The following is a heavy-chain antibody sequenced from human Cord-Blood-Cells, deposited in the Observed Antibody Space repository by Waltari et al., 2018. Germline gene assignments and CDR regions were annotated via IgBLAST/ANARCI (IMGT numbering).Heavy chain of an antibody. CDR2: INHSGST. J-gene: IGHJ4*02. V-gene: IGHV4-34*01. Sequence: QVQLQQWVAGLLKPSETLSLTCAVYGGSFSGYYWSWIRQPPGKGLEWIGEINHSGSTNYNPSLKSRVTISVDTSKNQFSLKLSSVTAADTAVYYCARRPHHGDYFDYWGQGTLVTVSS. CDR1: GGSFSGYY. D-gene: IGHD4-17*01. CDR3: ARRPHHGDYFDY.